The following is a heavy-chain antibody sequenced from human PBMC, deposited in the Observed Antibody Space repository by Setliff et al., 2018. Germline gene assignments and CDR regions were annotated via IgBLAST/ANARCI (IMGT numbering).Heavy chain of an antibody. CDR2: IFYSGST. V-gene: IGHV4-59*11. D-gene: IGHD3-10*01. J-gene: IGHJ4*02. CDR1: GYSISSSHY. CDR3: ARVFYYGSGSYLYYFDS. Sequence: SETLSLTCAVSGYSISSSHYWNWIRQPPGKGLEWIGYIFYSGSTNYNPSLKSRVTISVDTSKNQFSLKLSSVTAADTAVYYCARVFYYGSGSYLYYFDSWGQGTLVTVSS.